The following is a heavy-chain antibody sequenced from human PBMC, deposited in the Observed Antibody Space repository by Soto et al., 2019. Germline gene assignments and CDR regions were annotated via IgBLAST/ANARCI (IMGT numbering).Heavy chain of an antibody. Sequence: QVQLVQSGAEVKKPGSSVKVSCTASGGTFSSYAISWVRQAPGQGLEWMGGIIPIFGTANYAQKFQGRVTITADESTSTAYMELSSLRSEDTAVYYCARGGRATVTTEYRYYYYGMDVWGQGTTVTVSS. V-gene: IGHV1-69*01. CDR1: GGTFSSYA. D-gene: IGHD4-17*01. CDR3: ARGGRATVTTEYRYYYYGMDV. J-gene: IGHJ6*02. CDR2: IIPIFGTA.